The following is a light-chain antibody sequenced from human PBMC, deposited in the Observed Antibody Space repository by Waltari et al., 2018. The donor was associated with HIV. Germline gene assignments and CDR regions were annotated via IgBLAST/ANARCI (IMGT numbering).Light chain of an antibody. CDR1: QSVSSSY. Sequence: EIVLTQSPGTLSSSPGERATLSSRARQSVSSSYLAWYQQKPGQAPRLLIYGGSNRATGIPDRFRGSGSGADFTLTITRLEPEDFAVYYCQQYGTSPPWYSFGQGTKLE. V-gene: IGKV3-20*01. CDR2: GGS. J-gene: IGKJ2*01. CDR3: QQYGTSPPWYS.